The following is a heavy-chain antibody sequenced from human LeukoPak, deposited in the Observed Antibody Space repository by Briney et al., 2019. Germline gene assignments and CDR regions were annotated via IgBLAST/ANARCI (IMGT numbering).Heavy chain of an antibody. CDR1: GGSISGYY. Sequence: SETLSLTCTVSGGSISGYYWSWIRQPPGKGLEWIGYIYYSGSTNYNPSLKSRVTISVDTSKNQFSLKLSSVTAADTAVYYCARDNWFGELPNWFDPWGQGTLVTVSS. J-gene: IGHJ5*02. CDR3: ARDNWFGELPNWFDP. D-gene: IGHD3-10*01. CDR2: IYYSGST. V-gene: IGHV4-59*01.